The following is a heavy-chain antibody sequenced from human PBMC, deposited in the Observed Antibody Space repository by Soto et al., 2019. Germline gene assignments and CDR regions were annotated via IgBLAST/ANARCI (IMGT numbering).Heavy chain of an antibody. CDR3: ARAFGYYCSGRWRYYYYGMDV. J-gene: IGHJ6*02. D-gene: IGHD3-10*01. Sequence: QVQLVESGGGVVQPGRSLRLSCAASGFTFSSYGMHWVRQAPGKGLEWVAVIWYDGSNKYYADSVKGRFTISRDNSKNTLYLQMNSLRAEDTAVYSCARAFGYYCSGRWRYYYYGMDVWCQGTTVTVSS. CDR1: GFTFSSYG. CDR2: IWYDGSNK. V-gene: IGHV3-33*01.